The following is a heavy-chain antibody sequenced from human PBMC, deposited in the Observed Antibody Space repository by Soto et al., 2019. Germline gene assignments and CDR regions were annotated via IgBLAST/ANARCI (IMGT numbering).Heavy chain of an antibody. J-gene: IGHJ6*02. Sequence: ASVKVSCKXSGYTFTSYYMHWVRQAPGQGLEWMGIINPSGGSTSYAQKFQGRVTMTRDTSTSTVYMELSSLRSEDTAVYYCARVRFSFLTGYPLSAPYYYYYGMDVWGQGTTVTVS. V-gene: IGHV1-46*01. CDR3: ARVRFSFLTGYPLSAPYYYYYGMDV. CDR2: INPSGGST. CDR1: GYTFTSYY. D-gene: IGHD3-9*01.